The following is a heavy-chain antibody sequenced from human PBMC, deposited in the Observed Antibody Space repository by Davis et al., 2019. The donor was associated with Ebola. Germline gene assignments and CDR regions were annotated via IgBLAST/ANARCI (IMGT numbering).Heavy chain of an antibody. CDR1: GVSITTHF. V-gene: IGHV4-59*11. CDR3: ARDTRPCGGDCYDDTFDM. D-gene: IGHD2-21*01. CDR2: IHHGGSA. J-gene: IGHJ3*02. Sequence: PSETLSLTCTVSGVSITTHFWSWIRQPPGKGLDWVGYIHHGGSANSNPSLKSRATFSIDTSKSQVSLKLTSVTAAATAVYYCARDTRPCGGDCYDDTFDMWGQGTMVIVSS.